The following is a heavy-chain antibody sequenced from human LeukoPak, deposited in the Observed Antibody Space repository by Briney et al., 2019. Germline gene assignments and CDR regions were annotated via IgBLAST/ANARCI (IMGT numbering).Heavy chain of an antibody. Sequence: PSETLSLTCTVSGGSISSYYWSWVRQPPGKGLGYIGYIYNSGSTNYNPSLKSRVTVSVDTSKNQFSLKLRSVTAADTAVYYCARARPDTAMAVDYWGQGTLVTVSS. J-gene: IGHJ4*02. CDR3: ARARPDTAMAVDY. CDR2: IYNSGST. V-gene: IGHV4-59*01. CDR1: GGSISSYY. D-gene: IGHD5-18*01.